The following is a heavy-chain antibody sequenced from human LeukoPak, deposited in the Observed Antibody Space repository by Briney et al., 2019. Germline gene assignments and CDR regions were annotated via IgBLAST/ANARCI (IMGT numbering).Heavy chain of an antibody. Sequence: PSETLSLTCAVYGGSFSGYYWSWIRQPPGKGLEWIGEINHSGSTNYNPSLKSRVTISVDTSKNQFSLKLSSVTAADTAVYYCARGRNGPPGSSHHHYFYFDYWGQGTLVTVSS. CDR1: GGSFSGYY. J-gene: IGHJ4*02. CDR3: ARGRNGPPGSSHHHYFYFDY. D-gene: IGHD2/OR15-2a*01. V-gene: IGHV4-34*01. CDR2: INHSGST.